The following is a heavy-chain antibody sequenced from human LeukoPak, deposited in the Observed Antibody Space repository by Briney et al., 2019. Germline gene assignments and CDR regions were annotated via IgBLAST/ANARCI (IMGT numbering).Heavy chain of an antibody. CDR2: IKSDGIRT. CDR3: ARETAVAGNWLDP. J-gene: IGHJ5*02. Sequence: GGSLRLSCAASGFTFSSYAMSWVRQAPGKGLVWVSRIKSDGIRTIYADSVKGRFTISRDNAKNTLYLQMNRLRADDTAVHYCARETAVAGNWLDPWGQGTLVTVSS. V-gene: IGHV3-74*01. D-gene: IGHD6-19*01. CDR1: GFTFSSYA.